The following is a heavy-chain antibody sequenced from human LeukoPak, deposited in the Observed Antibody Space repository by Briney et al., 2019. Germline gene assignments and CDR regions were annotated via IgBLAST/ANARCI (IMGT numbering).Heavy chain of an antibody. CDR2: IYYSGST. CDR1: GGSISSYY. D-gene: IGHD3-10*01. J-gene: IGHJ4*02. CDR3: ARGFGSGSYYKAPDY. V-gene: IGHV4-59*12. Sequence: PSETLSLTCTVSGGSISSYYWSWIRQPLGKGLEWIGYIYYSGSTKYNPSLKSRVTISVDTSKNQFSLKLSSVTAADTAVYYCARGFGSGSYYKAPDYWGQGTLVTVSS.